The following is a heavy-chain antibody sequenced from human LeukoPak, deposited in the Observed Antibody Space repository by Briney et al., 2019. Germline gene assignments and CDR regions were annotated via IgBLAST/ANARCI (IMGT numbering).Heavy chain of an antibody. CDR3: ASSRPAAMSPGTDNWFDP. CDR1: GGSVSSNSAA. J-gene: IGHJ5*02. V-gene: IGHV6-1*01. CDR2: TYYRSKWYN. Sequence: SQTLSLTCAISGGSVSSNSAAWNWITQSPSRGLEWLGSTYYRSKWYNDYAVSVKIRITINPDTSKNQFSLQLNSVTPEDTAVYCCASSRPAAMSPGTDNWFDPWGQGTLVTVSS. D-gene: IGHD2-2*01.